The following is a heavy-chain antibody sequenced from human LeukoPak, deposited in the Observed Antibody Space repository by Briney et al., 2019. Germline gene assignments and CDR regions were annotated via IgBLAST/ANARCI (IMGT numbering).Heavy chain of an antibody. CDR1: GFTFSSYW. Sequence: PGGSLRLSCAASGFTFSSYWMSWVRQAPGKGLEWVANIKQDGSERYSVDSVKGRFTISRDNAKNSLYLQANSLRAEDTAVYYCARNQWLSFDAFDIWGQGTMVTVSS. CDR3: ARNQWLSFDAFDI. CDR2: IKQDGSER. J-gene: IGHJ3*02. V-gene: IGHV3-7*01. D-gene: IGHD6-19*01.